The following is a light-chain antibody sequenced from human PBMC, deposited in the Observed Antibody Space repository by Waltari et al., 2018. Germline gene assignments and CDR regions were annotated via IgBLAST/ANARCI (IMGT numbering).Light chain of an antibody. CDR2: NGA. CDR3: HSYDRSLDGVV. V-gene: IGLV1-40*01. Sequence: QSVLTQPPSVSGAPGQTVTISCPWSSPNIRAVYGLPLYQQLPGTAPKLLIDNGAKRPTGVPDRFACSRSGTSASLAITWLQAEDESEYFCHSYDRSLDGVVFGGGTKLTVL. J-gene: IGLJ2*01. CDR1: SPNIRAVYG.